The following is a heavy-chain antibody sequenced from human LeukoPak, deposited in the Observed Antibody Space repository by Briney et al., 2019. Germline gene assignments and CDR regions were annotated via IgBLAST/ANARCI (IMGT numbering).Heavy chain of an antibody. CDR2: INPSGGST. CDR1: GYTFTSYY. CDR3: ARALCSGGSCYWDAFDI. V-gene: IGHV1-46*01. D-gene: IGHD2-15*01. J-gene: IGHJ3*02. Sequence: ASVKVSCKASGYTFTSYYMHWVRQAPGQGLEWMGIINPSGGSTSYAQKFQGRVTMTRDMSTSTVYMELSSLRSKDTAVYYCARALCSGGSCYWDAFDIWGQGTMVTVSS.